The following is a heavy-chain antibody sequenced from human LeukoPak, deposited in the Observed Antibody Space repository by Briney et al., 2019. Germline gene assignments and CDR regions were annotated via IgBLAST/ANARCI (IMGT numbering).Heavy chain of an antibody. D-gene: IGHD6-19*01. J-gene: IGHJ6*02. V-gene: IGHV3-33*01. CDR3: ARPDSSGWLTGYYGMDV. Sequence: GGSLRLSCAASGFTFSSYGMDWVRQAPGKGLEWVAVIWYDGSNKYYEDSAKGRFTISRDNSKKTLYLQMNSLRAEDTAVYYCARPDSSGWLTGYYGMDVWGQGTTVTVSS. CDR2: IWYDGSNK. CDR1: GFTFSSYG.